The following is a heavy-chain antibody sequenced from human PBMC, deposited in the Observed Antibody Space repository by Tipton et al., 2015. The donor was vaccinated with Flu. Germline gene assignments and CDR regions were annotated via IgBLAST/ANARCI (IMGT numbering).Heavy chain of an antibody. CDR1: GFTFSSYA. J-gene: IGHJ1*01. CDR3: AKWTYYSDSTPN. Sequence: SLRLSCVASGFTFSSYAMSWVRQAPGKGLEWVSTISRSSDSTHYADSVKGRFTISRDNSKNAVFLQMNSLRAEDTAVYYCAKWTYYSDSTPNWGQGTQVTVS. D-gene: IGHD3-22*01. CDR2: ISRSSDST. V-gene: IGHV3-23*01.